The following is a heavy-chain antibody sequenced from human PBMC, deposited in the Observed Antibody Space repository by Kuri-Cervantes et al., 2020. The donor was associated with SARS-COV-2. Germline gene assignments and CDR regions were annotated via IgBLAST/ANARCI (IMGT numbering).Heavy chain of an antibody. V-gene: IGHV4-61*01. CDR2: IYYSGST. D-gene: IGHD1-26*01. J-gene: IGHJ4*02. CDR3: ARYIVWSVGATGYFDY. Sequence: SETLSLTCTVSGGSVSSGSYYWSWIRQPPGKGLEWIGYIYYSGSTNYNPSLKSRVTISVDTSKNQFSLKLSSVTAADTAVYYCARYIVWSVGATGYFDYWGQGTLVTVSS. CDR1: GGSVSSGSYY.